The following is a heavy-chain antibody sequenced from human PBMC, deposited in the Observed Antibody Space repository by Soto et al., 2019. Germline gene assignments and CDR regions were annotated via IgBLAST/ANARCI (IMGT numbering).Heavy chain of an antibody. CDR1: GFTFRSYS. CDR2: ISSSSSYI. CDR3: ASSLATRGPY. Sequence: PGGSLRLSCAASGFTFRSYSINWVRQAPGKGLEWVSSISSSSSYIYYADSVKGRFTISRDNAKNSLYLQMNSLRAEDTAVYYCASSLATRGPYWGQGTLVTVSS. J-gene: IGHJ4*02. D-gene: IGHD1-26*01. V-gene: IGHV3-21*04.